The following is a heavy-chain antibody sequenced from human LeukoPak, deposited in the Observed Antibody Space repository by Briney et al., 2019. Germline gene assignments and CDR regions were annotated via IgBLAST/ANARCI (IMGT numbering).Heavy chain of an antibody. CDR2: ITSNGDTT. J-gene: IGHJ4*02. CDR1: GFTFSSYI. CDR3: AKDDSYYYDSSGRDS. V-gene: IGHV3-64D*09. D-gene: IGHD3-22*01. Sequence: GGSLRLSRSASGFTFSSYIMHWARQAPGKGLEYVSAITSNGDTTYYADSVKGRVTISRDNSKNTLYLQMSSLRAEDTAVYYCAKDDSYYYDSSGRDSWGQGTLVTVSS.